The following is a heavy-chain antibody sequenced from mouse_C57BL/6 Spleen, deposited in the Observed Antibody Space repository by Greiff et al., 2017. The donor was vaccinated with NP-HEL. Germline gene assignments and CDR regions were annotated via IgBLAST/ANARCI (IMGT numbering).Heavy chain of an antibody. CDR1: GYAFSSSW. J-gene: IGHJ2*01. CDR2: IYPGDGDT. Sequence: QVQLQQSGPELVKPGASVKISCKASGYAFSSSWMNWVKQRPGKGLEWIGRIYPGDGDTNYNGKFKGKATLTADKSSSTAYMQLSSLTSEDSAVYFCAREFTTLFDYWGQGTTLTVSS. D-gene: IGHD1-1*01. CDR3: AREFTTLFDY. V-gene: IGHV1-82*01.